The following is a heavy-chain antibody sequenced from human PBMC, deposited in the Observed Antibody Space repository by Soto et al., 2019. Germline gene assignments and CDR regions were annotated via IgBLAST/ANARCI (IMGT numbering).Heavy chain of an antibody. Sequence: QVQLQESGPGLVKASQTLSLTCTVSGGSIRSENYYWNWIRQRPGKGLEWIGYISYTGTTAYNPSLQSRVSISWDSSQNHFSLRVNSVTAADAAIYYCARDHAEQWEGKNYYTGMDVWGHGTPVTVSS. D-gene: IGHD1-26*01. V-gene: IGHV4-31*03. CDR3: ARDHAEQWEGKNYYTGMDV. J-gene: IGHJ6*02. CDR2: ISYTGTT. CDR1: GGSIRSENYY.